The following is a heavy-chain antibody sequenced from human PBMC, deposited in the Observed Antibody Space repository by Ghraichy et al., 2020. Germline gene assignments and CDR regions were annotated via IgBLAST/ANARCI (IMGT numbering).Heavy chain of an antibody. D-gene: IGHD6-6*01. Sequence: SETLSLTCTVSGGSISINNYYWGWIRQPPGKGLEWIGSIYYSGSTYYNPSLQSRVTISVDRSNDQFSLKLSSVTAADTALYYCARRAYSSSSGFDWNFDLWGRGIVVTVSS. J-gene: IGHJ2*01. V-gene: IGHV4-39*01. CDR2: IYYSGST. CDR1: GGSISINNYY. CDR3: ARRAYSSSSGFDWNFDL.